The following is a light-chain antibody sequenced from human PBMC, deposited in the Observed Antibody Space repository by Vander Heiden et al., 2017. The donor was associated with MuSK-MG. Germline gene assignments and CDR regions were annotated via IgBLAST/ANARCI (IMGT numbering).Light chain of an antibody. J-gene: IGLJ2*01. Sequence: QSALTQPASVSGSPGRSITISCIGSSSDIGSYNYVSWYQQHTGKAPKLMIYDVKKRPAGVADRFSGSKSGNTAFLTISGLQAEDDADYYCSSYTTTRTVLFGGGTKVTVL. CDR2: DVK. CDR3: SSYTTTRTVL. CDR1: SSDIGSYNY. V-gene: IGLV2-14*03.